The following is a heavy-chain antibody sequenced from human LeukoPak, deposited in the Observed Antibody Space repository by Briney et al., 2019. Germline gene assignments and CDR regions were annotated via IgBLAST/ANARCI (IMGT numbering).Heavy chain of an antibody. J-gene: IGHJ6*03. CDR2: IIPIFGTA. CDR3: ARSGRQDRYYYYMDV. V-gene: IGHV1-69*13. Sequence: GASVKVSCKASGGTFSSYAISWVRQAPGQGLEWMGGIIPIFGTANYAQKFQGRVTITADESTSTAHMELSSLRSEDTAVYYCARSGRQDRYYYYMDVWGKGTTVTVSS. CDR1: GGTFSSYA.